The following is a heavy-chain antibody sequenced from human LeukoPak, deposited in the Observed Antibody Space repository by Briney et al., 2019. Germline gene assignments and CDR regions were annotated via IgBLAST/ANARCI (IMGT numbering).Heavy chain of an antibody. CDR1: GFTFSSYA. V-gene: IGHV3-23*01. J-gene: IGHJ3*02. D-gene: IGHD2-8*01. Sequence: HPGRSLRLSCAASGFTFSSYAMSWVRQAPGKGLEWVSAISGSGGSTYYADSVKGRFTISRDNSKNTLYLQMNSLRAEDTAVYYCAKDVGYCTNGVCYNNAFDIWGQGTMVTVSS. CDR2: ISGSGGST. CDR3: AKDVGYCTNGVCYNNAFDI.